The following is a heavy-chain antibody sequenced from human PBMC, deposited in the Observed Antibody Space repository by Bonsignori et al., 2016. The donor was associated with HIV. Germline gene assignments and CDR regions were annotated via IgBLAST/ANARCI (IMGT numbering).Heavy chain of an antibody. CDR2: ISSGGTI. CDR3: ASLGDSFDI. D-gene: IGHD3-16*01. V-gene: IGHV3-69-1*02. Sequence: WIRQPPGKGLEWISYISSGGTIYYPDSAQGRFIMSRDNAKNSVYLQMNSLRAEDTALYYCASLGDSFDIWGQGTMVTVSS. J-gene: IGHJ3*02.